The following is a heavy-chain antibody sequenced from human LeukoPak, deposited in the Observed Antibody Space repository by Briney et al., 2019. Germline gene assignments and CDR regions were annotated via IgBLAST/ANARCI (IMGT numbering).Heavy chain of an antibody. D-gene: IGHD1-26*01. J-gene: IGHJ4*02. Sequence: ASVKVSCKVSGTYSLNELSMHWVRQAPGKGLEWMGGFDPEDGETIYAQSFKGRVTVTEDTSTDTVYMDLSSLRYEDTAVYYCATLLGETYFFDFWGQGTLVTVSS. CDR3: ATLLGETYFFDF. CDR2: FDPEDGET. CDR1: GTYSLNELS. V-gene: IGHV1-24*01.